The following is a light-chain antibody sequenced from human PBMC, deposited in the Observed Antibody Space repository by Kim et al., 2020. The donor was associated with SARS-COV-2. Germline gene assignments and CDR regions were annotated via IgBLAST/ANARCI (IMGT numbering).Light chain of an antibody. V-gene: IGKV3-15*01. CDR1: QSVSSN. Sequence: EVVMTQSPATLSVSPGERATLSCRASQSVSSNLAWYQQKPGQPPRLLIYGASTRATGVPARFSGSGSGTDFTLTVSSLQSEDFAVYYCNQYNEWPPGDTFGQGTKLEI. J-gene: IGKJ2*01. CDR3: NQYNEWPPGDT. CDR2: GAS.